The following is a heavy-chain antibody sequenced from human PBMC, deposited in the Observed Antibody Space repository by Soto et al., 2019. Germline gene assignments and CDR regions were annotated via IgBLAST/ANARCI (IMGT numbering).Heavy chain of an antibody. D-gene: IGHD6-19*01. Sequence: EVQLLESGGGLVQPGGSLRLSCAASGFTFSSHAMSWVRQAPGKWLEWVSSTNDSGGCSYHADSVRGRFTISRDNSKNTLYLQMNSLSADDTAIYYCAKDKMEQWLVGGYYDYWGQGALVTVSS. CDR3: AKDKMEQWLVGGYYDY. CDR2: TNDSGGCS. CDR1: GFTFSSHA. V-gene: IGHV3-23*01. J-gene: IGHJ4*02.